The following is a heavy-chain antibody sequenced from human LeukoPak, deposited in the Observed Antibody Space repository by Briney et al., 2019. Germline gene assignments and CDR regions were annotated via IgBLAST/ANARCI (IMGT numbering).Heavy chain of an antibody. V-gene: IGHV4-61*02. CDR3: ARDPGYSSSWDV. CDR1: GGSISSGSYF. CDR2: IYTSGNT. Sequence: SQTLSLTCTVSGGSISSGSYFWSWIRQPAGKGLEWIGRIYTSGNTNYSPSLKSRVTISVDTSKNQFSLKLSSVTAADTAVYYCARDPGYSSSWDVWGQGTLVTVSS. D-gene: IGHD6-13*01. J-gene: IGHJ4*02.